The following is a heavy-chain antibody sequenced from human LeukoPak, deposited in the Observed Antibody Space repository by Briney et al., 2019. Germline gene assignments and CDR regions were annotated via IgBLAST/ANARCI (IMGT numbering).Heavy chain of an antibody. Sequence: SETLSLTCTVSGGSISSGDYYWSWIRQPAGKGLEWIGRIYTSGSTNYNPSLKSRVTISEDTSKNQFSLQLSSVTAADTAVYYCARGPYYYDSSGSFDYWGQGTLVTVSS. CDR1: GGSISSGDYY. J-gene: IGHJ4*02. CDR2: IYTSGST. CDR3: ARGPYYYDSSGSFDY. D-gene: IGHD3-22*01. V-gene: IGHV4-61*02.